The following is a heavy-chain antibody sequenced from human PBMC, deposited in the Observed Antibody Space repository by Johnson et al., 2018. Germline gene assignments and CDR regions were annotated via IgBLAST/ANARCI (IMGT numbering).Heavy chain of an antibody. J-gene: IGHJ6*02. CDR3: AGARSWGIQLYYYYYGMDV. CDR2: ISYDGSNK. CDR1: GFTFSSYG. D-gene: IGHD5-18*01. V-gene: IGHV3-30*03. Sequence: QVQLVESGGGVVQXGRSLRLSCAASGFTFSSYGMHWVRQAPGKGLEWVAVISYDGSNKYYADSVKGRFTIARDNSKNTLYLQRNSLRAEDTAVYYCAGARSWGIQLYYYYYGMDVWGQGTTVTVSS.